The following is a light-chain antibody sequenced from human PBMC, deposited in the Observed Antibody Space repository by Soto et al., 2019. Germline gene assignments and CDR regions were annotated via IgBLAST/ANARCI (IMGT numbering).Light chain of an antibody. CDR3: QQHNNWPPWT. V-gene: IGKV3-15*01. J-gene: IGKJ1*01. Sequence: EIVMTQSPATLSVSPGERATLSCRASQSVSSNLAWYQQKPGQAPRLLLYGAFTRSTDIPARFSGGGAGTEFTLTISSLQSEDFAVYYYQQHNNWPPWTFGQGTKVHSK. CDR1: QSVSSN. CDR2: GAF.